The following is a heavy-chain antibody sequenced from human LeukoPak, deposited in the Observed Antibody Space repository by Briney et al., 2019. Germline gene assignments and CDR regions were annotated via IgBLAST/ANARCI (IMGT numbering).Heavy chain of an antibody. CDR2: IRSKAYGGTT. V-gene: IGHV3-49*03. J-gene: IGHJ4*02. D-gene: IGHD2-15*01. Sequence: GGSLRLSCTASGFTFGDYAMSWFRQAPGKGLEWVGFIRSKAYGGTTEYAASVKGRFTISRDDSKSIAYLQMNSLKTEDTAVYYCTSATPIVVVVAATRERFDYWGQGTLVTVSS. CDR3: TSATPIVVVVAATRERFDY. CDR1: GFTFGDYA.